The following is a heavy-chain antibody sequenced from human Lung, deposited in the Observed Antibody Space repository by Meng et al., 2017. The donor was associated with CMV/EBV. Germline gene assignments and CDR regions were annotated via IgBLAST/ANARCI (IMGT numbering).Heavy chain of an antibody. CDR1: DVSISNSSFF. V-gene: IGHV4-39*01. Sequence: SXTXSLXCTVTDVSISNSSFFWGWIRQPPGKGLEWIGSFFHSGDTYSNPSLRSRVAISVDTSKNQFSLRLNSVTATDTAMYYCARHLRGYSWPKSDWGQGTLVT. J-gene: IGHJ4*02. CDR3: ARHLRGYSWPKSD. CDR2: FFHSGDT. D-gene: IGHD1-26*01.